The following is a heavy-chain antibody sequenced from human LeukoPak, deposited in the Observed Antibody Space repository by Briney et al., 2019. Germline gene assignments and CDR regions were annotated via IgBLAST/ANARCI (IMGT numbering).Heavy chain of an antibody. D-gene: IGHD3-10*01. CDR1: NGSISSYY. CDR3: ARGVVVRGVRYYGLDV. CDR2: IDYSGST. J-gene: IGHJ6*04. V-gene: IGHV4-59*13. Sequence: PSETLSLTCTVFNGSISSYYWSWIRQPPGKGLEWIGYIDYSGSTSCNPSLKSRVTISVDTSKNQFSLNLNSVTAADTAVYYCARGVVVRGVRYYGLDVWGKGTTVTVSS.